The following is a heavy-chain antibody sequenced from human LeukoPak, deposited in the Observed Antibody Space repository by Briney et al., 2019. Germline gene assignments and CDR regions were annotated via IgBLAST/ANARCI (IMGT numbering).Heavy chain of an antibody. CDR2: ISYDGSNT. J-gene: IGHJ4*02. CDR1: GFTFSSYA. Sequence: GGSLRLSCVASGFTFSSYAMHWVRQAPGKGLEWVAVISYDGSNTYYADSVRGRFTISRDNSENTLYAQMNRLRPEDTAVYYCARGFCATTTCYISNRWGQGTLVTVSS. CDR3: ARGFCATTTCYISNR. D-gene: IGHD2-15*01. V-gene: IGHV3-30-3*01.